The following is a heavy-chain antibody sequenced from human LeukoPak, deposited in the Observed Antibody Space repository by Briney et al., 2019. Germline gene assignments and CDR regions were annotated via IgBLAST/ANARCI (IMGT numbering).Heavy chain of an antibody. CDR1: GGSISSYY. J-gene: IGHJ3*02. Sequence: SETLSLTCTVSGGSISSYYWSWIRQPPGKGLEWIGYIYYSGSTNYNPSLKSRVTISVDTSKNQFSLKLSSVTAADTAVYYCARTIEYSSPPDAFDIWGQGTMVTVSS. D-gene: IGHD6-6*01. CDR3: ARTIEYSSPPDAFDI. CDR2: IYYSGST. V-gene: IGHV4-59*01.